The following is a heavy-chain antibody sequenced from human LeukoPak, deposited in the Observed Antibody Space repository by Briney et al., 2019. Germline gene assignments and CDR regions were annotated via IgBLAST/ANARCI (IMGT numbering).Heavy chain of an antibody. CDR3: ARVGYCSSTSCYAVDY. D-gene: IGHD2-2*01. CDR1: GFIFSNYW. V-gene: IGHV3-74*01. J-gene: IGHJ4*02. Sequence: GGSLRLSCAASGFIFSNYWMHWVRQAPVKGLVWVSHINTDGSSTTYADSVKGRFTISRDNAKNTLYLQMNSLRAEDTAVYYCARVGYCSSTSCYAVDYWGQGTLVTVSS. CDR2: INTDGSST.